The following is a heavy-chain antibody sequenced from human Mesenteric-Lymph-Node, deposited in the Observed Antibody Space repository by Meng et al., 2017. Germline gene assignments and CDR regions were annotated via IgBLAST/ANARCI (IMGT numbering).Heavy chain of an antibody. J-gene: IGHJ4*02. CDR3: AKSRVSEPLADY. Sequence: EVQLVGLGGGLVQPGGALRLSCAASGFTFRSYAMGWVRQAPGKGLEWVSGIRYNGYDTYYADSVKGRFTVSRDNSKNTLYLQMNSLRAEDTAVYYCAKSRVSEPLADYWGQGTLVTVSS. V-gene: IGHV3-23*04. CDR1: GFTFRSYA. D-gene: IGHD6-13*01. CDR2: IRYNGYDT.